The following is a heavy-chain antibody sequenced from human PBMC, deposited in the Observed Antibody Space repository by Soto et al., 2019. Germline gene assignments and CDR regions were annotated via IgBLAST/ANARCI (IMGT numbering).Heavy chain of an antibody. J-gene: IGHJ5*02. CDR1: CDSITSNH. CDR2: IYNSGTT. D-gene: IGHD4-4*01. Sequence: SETLSLTCALSCDSITSNHWNWIRQPPGRGLEWIGYIYNSGTTKYNPSLKSRVIISVDTSKNQLSLKLSSVTAADTAVYYCARVSMSTVSWGFDPWGQGTLVTVSS. V-gene: IGHV4-59*01. CDR3: ARVSMSTVSWGFDP.